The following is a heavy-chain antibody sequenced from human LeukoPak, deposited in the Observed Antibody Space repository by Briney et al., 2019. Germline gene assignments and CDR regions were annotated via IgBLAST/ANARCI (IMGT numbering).Heavy chain of an antibody. J-gene: IGHJ4*02. V-gene: IGHV4-39*07. CDR3: ARSTVTELPFDY. CDR2: IYYSGST. D-gene: IGHD4-17*01. CDR1: GGSISSSNYF. Sequence: SETLSLTCTVSGGSISSSNYFWEWIRQPPGKGLEWIGSIYYSGSTDFSPSLRGRVTISVDTSKNQFSLKLSSVTAADTAVYYCARSTVTELPFDYWGQGTLVTVSS.